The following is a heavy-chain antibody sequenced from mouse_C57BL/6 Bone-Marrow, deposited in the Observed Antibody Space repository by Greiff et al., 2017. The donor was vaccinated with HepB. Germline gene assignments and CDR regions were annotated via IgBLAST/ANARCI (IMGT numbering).Heavy chain of an antibody. CDR2: INPNNGGT. CDR3: ARSRYGKGY. J-gene: IGHJ2*01. CDR1: GYTFTDYY. Sequence: VQLQQSGPELVKPGASVKISCKASGYTFTDYYMNWVKQSHGKSLEWIGDINPNNGGTSYNQKFKGKATLTVDKSSSTAYMELRSLTSEDSAVYYCARSRYGKGYWGQGTTLTVSS. D-gene: IGHD1-2*01. V-gene: IGHV1-26*01.